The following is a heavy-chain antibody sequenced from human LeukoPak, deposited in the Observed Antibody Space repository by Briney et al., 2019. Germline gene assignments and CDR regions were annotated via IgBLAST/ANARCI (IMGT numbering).Heavy chain of an antibody. CDR2: ISNNGGST. V-gene: IGHV3-64*01. CDR1: GFTFSSYA. Sequence: GGSLRLSCAASGFTFSSYAMHWVRQAPGKGLEYVSAISNNGGSTYYANSVKGRFTISRENSKNTLYLQMVSLRAEDMAVYYCASLSVAVVDADYWGQGTLVTVSS. D-gene: IGHD6-19*01. J-gene: IGHJ4*02. CDR3: ASLSVAVVDADY.